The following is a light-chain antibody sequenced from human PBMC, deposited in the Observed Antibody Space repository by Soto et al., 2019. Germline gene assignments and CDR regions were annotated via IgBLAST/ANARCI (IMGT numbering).Light chain of an antibody. CDR3: ISYKTISTYV. Sequence: QSALTQPASVSGSPGQSITISCTGTSSDVGAYNYVSWYQQHPGKAPKLMIYSVSHRPSGISNRFSGSKSGNTASLTISGLQAEDEADYYCISYKTISTYVFGSGTKLTVL. J-gene: IGLJ1*01. V-gene: IGLV2-14*01. CDR1: SSDVGAYNY. CDR2: SVS.